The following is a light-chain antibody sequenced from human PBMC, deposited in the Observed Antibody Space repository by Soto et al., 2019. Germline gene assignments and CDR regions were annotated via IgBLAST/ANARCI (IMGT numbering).Light chain of an antibody. V-gene: IGKV2-28*01. CDR1: QSLLHSNGYNY. Sequence: DLVLTQSPLSLPVTPGEPASISCMSSQSLLHSNGYNYLDWYLQKPGQSPQLLIYLGSNRASGVPDRFSGSGSGTDFTLKISRVEAEDVGVYYCMQALQSITFGQGTRLEI. J-gene: IGKJ5*01. CDR2: LGS. CDR3: MQALQSIT.